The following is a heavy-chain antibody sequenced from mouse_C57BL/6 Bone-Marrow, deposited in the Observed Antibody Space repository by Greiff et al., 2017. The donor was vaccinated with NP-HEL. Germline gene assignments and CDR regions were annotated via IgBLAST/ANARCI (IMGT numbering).Heavy chain of an antibody. Sequence: QVHVKQSGAELVRPGTSVKMSCKASGYTFTNYWIGWAKQRPGHGLEWIGDIYPGGGYTNYNEKFKGKATLTADKSSSTAYMQFSSLTSEDSAIYYCARCVKYALFAYWGQGTLVTVSA. V-gene: IGHV1-63*01. CDR1: GYTFTNYW. D-gene: IGHD5-1-1*01. J-gene: IGHJ3*01. CDR2: IYPGGGYT. CDR3: ARCVKYALFAY.